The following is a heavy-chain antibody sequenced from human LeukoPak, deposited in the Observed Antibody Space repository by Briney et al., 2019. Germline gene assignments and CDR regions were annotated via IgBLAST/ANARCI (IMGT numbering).Heavy chain of an antibody. CDR2: INPHTGGT. V-gene: IGHV1-2*04. J-gene: IGHJ5*02. CDR3: ARGFGSSWFDV. D-gene: IGHD6-13*01. Sequence: ASVKVSCKASRYTFTAYYIHWVRQAPGQGLEWMGWINPHTGGTKYAQKFQGWVTMTRDTSISTAYMDLSGLKSNDTAVYYCARGFGSSWFDVWGQGTLVTVS. CDR1: RYTFTAYY.